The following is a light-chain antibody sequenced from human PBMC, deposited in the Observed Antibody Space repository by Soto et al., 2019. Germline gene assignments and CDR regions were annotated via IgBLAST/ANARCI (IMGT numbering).Light chain of an antibody. V-gene: IGLV2-8*01. Sequence: QSALTQPPSASGSPGQSVTISCTGTSSDVGAYNYVSWYQQHPGIAPRLLIYEVTKRPSGVPDRFSGSKSGNTASLTVSGLQAEDEADYYCSSYAGIHTLAFGGGTKVTVL. J-gene: IGLJ3*02. CDR1: SSDVGAYNY. CDR3: SSYAGIHTLA. CDR2: EVT.